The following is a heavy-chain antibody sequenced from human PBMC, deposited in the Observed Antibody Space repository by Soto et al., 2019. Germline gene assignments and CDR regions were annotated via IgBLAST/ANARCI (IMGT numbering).Heavy chain of an antibody. D-gene: IGHD2-2*01. Sequence: SETLSLTCTVSGGSISSGGYYWSWIRQHPGKGLEWIGYIYYSGSTYYNPSLKSRVTISVDTSKNQFSLKLSSVTAADTAVYYCASLLPAASSTYYYHGMDVWGQGTTVTVSS. CDR2: IYYSGST. CDR1: GGSISSGGYY. V-gene: IGHV4-31*03. J-gene: IGHJ6*02. CDR3: ASLLPAASSTYYYHGMDV.